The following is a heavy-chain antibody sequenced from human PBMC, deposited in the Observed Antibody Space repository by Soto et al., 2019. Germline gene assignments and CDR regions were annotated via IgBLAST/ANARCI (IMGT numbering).Heavy chain of an antibody. Sequence: PGGSLRLSCAASGFTFSSYSMNWVRQAPGKGLEWVSSISSSSSYIYYADSVKGRFTISRDNAKNSLYLQMNSLRAEDTAVYYCARDRCADYDSSGYCCLAFDIWGQGTMVTVSS. D-gene: IGHD3-22*01. CDR3: ARDRCADYDSSGYCCLAFDI. V-gene: IGHV3-21*01. CDR2: ISSSSSYI. CDR1: GFTFSSYS. J-gene: IGHJ3*02.